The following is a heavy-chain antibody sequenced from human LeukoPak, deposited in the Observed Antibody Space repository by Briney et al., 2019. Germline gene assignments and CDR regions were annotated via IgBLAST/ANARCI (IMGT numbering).Heavy chain of an antibody. J-gene: IGHJ4*02. CDR3: AKDQAIGYYYGSGSLD. CDR2: ISYDGSNK. CDR1: GFTFSSYG. D-gene: IGHD3-10*01. Sequence: PGGSLRLSCAASGFTFSSYGMHWVRQAPGKGLEWVAVISYDGSNKYYADSVKGRFTISRDNSKNTLYLQMNSLRAEDTAVYYCAKDQAIGYYYGSGSLDWGQGTLVTVSS. V-gene: IGHV3-30*18.